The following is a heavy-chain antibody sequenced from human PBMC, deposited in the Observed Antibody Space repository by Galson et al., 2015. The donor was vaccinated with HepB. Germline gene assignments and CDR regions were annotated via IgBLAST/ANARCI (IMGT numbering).Heavy chain of an antibody. V-gene: IGHV1-3*01. CDR1: GYTFTSYA. D-gene: IGHD3-10*01. Sequence: SVKVSCKASGYTFTSYAMHWVRQAPGQRLEWMGWINAGNGNTKYSQKFQGRVTITRDTSASTAYMELSSLRSEDTAVYYCARVSYGSEYYFDYWGQGTLVTVSS. J-gene: IGHJ4*02. CDR2: INAGNGNT. CDR3: ARVSYGSEYYFDY.